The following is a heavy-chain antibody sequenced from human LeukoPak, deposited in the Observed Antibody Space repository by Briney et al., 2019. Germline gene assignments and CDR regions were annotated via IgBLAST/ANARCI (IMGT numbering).Heavy chain of an antibody. J-gene: IGHJ4*02. CDR3: ARVGRGDHTWGSYSFDH. V-gene: IGHV4-59*01. CDR2: ISYVGII. Sequence: SETLSLTCTVSGDFSSTFHWSWIRQPPGKGLEWIAYISYVGIIKEPPSLESRVTISIDTSKTQFSLKLNSVSAADTALYYCARVGRGDHTWGSYSFDHWGQGTLVTVSS. CDR1: GDFSSTFH. D-gene: IGHD3-16*01.